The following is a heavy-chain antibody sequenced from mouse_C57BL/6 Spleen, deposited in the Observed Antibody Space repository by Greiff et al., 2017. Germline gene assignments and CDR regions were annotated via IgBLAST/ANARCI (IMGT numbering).Heavy chain of an antibody. CDR1: GYTFTSYG. Sequence: VQLKESGAELARPGASVKLSCKASGYTFTSYGISWVKQRTGQGLEWIGEIYPRSGNTYYNEKFKGKATLTADKSSSTAYMELRSLTSEDSAVYFCARGYYYGSRYAMDYWGQGTSVTVSS. J-gene: IGHJ4*01. D-gene: IGHD1-1*01. CDR2: IYPRSGNT. V-gene: IGHV1-81*01. CDR3: ARGYYYGSRYAMDY.